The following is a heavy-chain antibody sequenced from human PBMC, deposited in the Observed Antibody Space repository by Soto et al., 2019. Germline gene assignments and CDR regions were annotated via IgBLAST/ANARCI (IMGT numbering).Heavy chain of an antibody. D-gene: IGHD3-10*01. CDR2: IYYSGST. J-gene: IGHJ6*02. Sequence: SETLSLTCTVSGGSISSYYWSWIRQPPGKGLEWIGYIYYSGSTNYNPSLKSRVTISVDTSKNQFSLKLSSVTAADTAVYYCAREVGLRKRVDYYGMDVWGQGTTVTVSS. CDR1: GGSISSYY. V-gene: IGHV4-59*01. CDR3: AREVGLRKRVDYYGMDV.